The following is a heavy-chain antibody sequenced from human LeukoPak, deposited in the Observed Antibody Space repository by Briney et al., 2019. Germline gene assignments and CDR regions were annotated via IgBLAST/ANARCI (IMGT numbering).Heavy chain of an antibody. CDR2: ISVNGGTT. Sequence: GGSLRLSCAAPGFTFSSYAMTWVRQAPGKGLEWVSSISVNGGTTYYAASVKGRFTISRDSSKNTLYLQMNSLRAEDTAVYYCVKGGGNVRRYFEYWGQGTLVTVSS. CDR3: VKGGGNVRRYFEY. D-gene: IGHD4-23*01. CDR1: GFTFSSYA. V-gene: IGHV3-23*01. J-gene: IGHJ4*02.